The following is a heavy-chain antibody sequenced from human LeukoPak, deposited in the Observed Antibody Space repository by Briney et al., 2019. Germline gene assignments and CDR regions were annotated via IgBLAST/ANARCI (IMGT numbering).Heavy chain of an antibody. CDR2: ISHSGST. CDR1: GGSIRSGDYS. CDR3: ARHYGP. V-gene: IGHV4-30-2*03. J-gene: IGHJ5*02. Sequence: SQTLSLTCAVSGGSIRSGDYSWRWIRQPPGKGLEWIGHISHSGSTYYNPSLKSRVTISVDTSKNQFSLKLNSVTAADTAVYYCARHYGPWGQGTLVTVSS. D-gene: IGHD3-10*01.